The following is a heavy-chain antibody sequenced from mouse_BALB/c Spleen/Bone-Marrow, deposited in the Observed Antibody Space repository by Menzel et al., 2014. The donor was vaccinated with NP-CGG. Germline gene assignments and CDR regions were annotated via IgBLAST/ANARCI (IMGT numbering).Heavy chain of an antibody. J-gene: IGHJ4*01. CDR1: GFNIKDTY. D-gene: IGHD4-1*01. Sequence: EVQLQRSGAELVKPGASVKLSCTASGFNIKDTYMHWVKQRPEQGLEWIGRIDPANGNTKYDPKFQGKATITADTSSNTAYLQLSSLTSEDTAVYYCARWEYYAMDYWGQGTSVTVSS. CDR2: IDPANGNT. V-gene: IGHV14-3*02. CDR3: ARWEYYAMDY.